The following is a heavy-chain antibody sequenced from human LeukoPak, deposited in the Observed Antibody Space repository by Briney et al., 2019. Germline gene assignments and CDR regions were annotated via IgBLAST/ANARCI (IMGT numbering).Heavy chain of an antibody. V-gene: IGHV3-20*04. Sequence: TGGSLRLSCAASGFTFDDYGMSWVRQAPGKGLEWVSGINWNGGSTGYADSVKGRFTISRDNAKNSLYLQMNSLRAEDTALYYCASKHYDSSGLDXWGQGTLVTVX. CDR2: INWNGGST. CDR1: GFTFDDYG. J-gene: IGHJ4*02. D-gene: IGHD3-22*01. CDR3: ASKHYDSSGLDX.